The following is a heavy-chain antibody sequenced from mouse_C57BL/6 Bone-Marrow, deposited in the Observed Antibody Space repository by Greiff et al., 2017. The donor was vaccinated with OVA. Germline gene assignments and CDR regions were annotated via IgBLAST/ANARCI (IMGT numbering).Heavy chain of an antibody. CDR3: ARRRITTVVATGDFDY. V-gene: IGHV1-81*01. Sequence: VQLQQSGAELARPGASVKLSCKASGYTFTSSGISWVKQRPGQGLEWIGEIYPRSGNTYYNEKFKGKATLTADKSSSTAYMELRSLTSEDSAVFFCARRRITTVVATGDFDYWGQGTTLTVSS. D-gene: IGHD1-1*01. CDR2: IYPRSGNT. J-gene: IGHJ2*01. CDR1: GYTFTSSG.